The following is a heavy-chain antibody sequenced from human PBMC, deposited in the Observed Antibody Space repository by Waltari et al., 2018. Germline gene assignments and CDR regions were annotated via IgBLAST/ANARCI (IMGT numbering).Heavy chain of an antibody. CDR2: ISSSSSYI. V-gene: IGHV3-21*01. CDR1: GFTFSSYS. Sequence: EVQLVESGGGLVKPGGSLRLSCAASGFTFSSYSMNWVRQAPGKGLEWVSSISSSSSYIYYADSVKGRFTISRDNAKNSLYLQMNSLRAEDTAVYYCARDPPGDYYDSSGYSIDYWGQGTLVTVSS. D-gene: IGHD3-22*01. J-gene: IGHJ4*02. CDR3: ARDPPGDYYDSSGYSIDY.